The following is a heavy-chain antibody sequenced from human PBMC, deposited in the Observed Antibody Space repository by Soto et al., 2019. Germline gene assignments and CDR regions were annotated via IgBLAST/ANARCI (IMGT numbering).Heavy chain of an antibody. CDR1: GFTFRSNA. Sequence: EVQLLESGGGLVQPGGSLSLSCEASGFTFRSNAMSWVPQAPGKGLEWVSAISGSGGSTYYADSVKGRFTISRDNSKNTLYLQMNSLRAEDTAVYYCAKKVWYSSSSPFDYWGQGTLVTVSS. J-gene: IGHJ4*02. V-gene: IGHV3-23*01. CDR3: AKKVWYSSSSPFDY. D-gene: IGHD6-6*01. CDR2: ISGSGGST.